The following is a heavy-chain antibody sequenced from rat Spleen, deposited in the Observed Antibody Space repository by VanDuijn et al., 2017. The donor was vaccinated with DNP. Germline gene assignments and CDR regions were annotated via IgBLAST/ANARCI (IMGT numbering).Heavy chain of an antibody. CDR1: GFTFSAYY. V-gene: IGHV5-22*01. CDR3: VRWNSGHFDY. D-gene: IGHD4-3*01. J-gene: IGHJ2*01. CDR2: IGSPAYAP. Sequence: ELQLVESGGGLVQPGRSLKLSCAASGFTFSAYYMAWVRQAPSKGPEWVAYIGSPAYAPYYTNSVKGRFTISRDNAKSTLYLQMNSLSSEDMATYYCVRWNSGHFDYWGQGVMVTVSS.